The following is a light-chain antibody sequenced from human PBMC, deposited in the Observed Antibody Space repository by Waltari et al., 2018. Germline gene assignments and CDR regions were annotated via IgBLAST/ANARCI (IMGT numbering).Light chain of an antibody. V-gene: IGLV3-21*03. J-gene: IGLJ2*01. CDR1: QIGNKR. CDR2: DDD. Sequence: SYTLTQPPAVSVAPGKTATITCGGNQIGNKRVHWDQQKPGQAPVLVVSDDDDRPSGIPERFSGSNSWSTATLTISRVEAGDEADYFCQVWDSNSDHVVVFGGGTKLTVL. CDR3: QVWDSNSDHVVV.